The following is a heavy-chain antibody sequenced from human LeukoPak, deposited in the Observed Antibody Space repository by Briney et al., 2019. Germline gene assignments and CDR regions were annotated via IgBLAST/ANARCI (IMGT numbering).Heavy chain of an antibody. V-gene: IGHV4-31*03. CDR2: IYYSGST. Sequence: SQTLSLTCTVSGGSISSGGYYWSWIRQHPGKGLEWIGYIYYSGSTNYNPSLKSRVTISVDTSKNQFSLKLSSVTAADTAVYYCARQGPTVVSARWFDPWGQGTLVTVSS. CDR1: GGSISSGGYY. D-gene: IGHD4-17*01. CDR3: ARQGPTVVSARWFDP. J-gene: IGHJ5*02.